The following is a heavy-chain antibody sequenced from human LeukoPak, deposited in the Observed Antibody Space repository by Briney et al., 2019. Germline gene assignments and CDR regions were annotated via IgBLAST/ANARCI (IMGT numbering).Heavy chain of an antibody. Sequence: GGSLRLSYAASGFTFSSYAMSWVRQAPGKGLEWVSAISGSGGSPYYADSVKGRFTISRDNSKITLYLQMNSLRAEDTAVYYCAKEYFDWLSEFDPWGQGTLVTVSS. CDR1: GFTFSSYA. D-gene: IGHD3-9*01. CDR3: AKEYFDWLSEFDP. CDR2: ISGSGGSP. J-gene: IGHJ5*02. V-gene: IGHV3-23*01.